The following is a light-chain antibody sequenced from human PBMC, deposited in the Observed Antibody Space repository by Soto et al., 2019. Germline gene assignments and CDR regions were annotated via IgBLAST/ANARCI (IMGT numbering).Light chain of an antibody. CDR3: QQYKNWYP. J-gene: IGKJ2*01. Sequence: IVMTQSPATLSVSPGERATLSFRASQSVSGALACYQQKPGQAPRLLIYDTSTRATGIQDRFSGSGYGTYFTLTISSIQFEDFAVYYCQQYKNWYPFVQGTKLQI. CDR2: DTS. V-gene: IGKV3-15*01. CDR1: QSVSGA.